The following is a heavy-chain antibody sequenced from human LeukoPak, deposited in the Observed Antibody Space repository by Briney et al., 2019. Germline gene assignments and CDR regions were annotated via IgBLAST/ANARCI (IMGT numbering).Heavy chain of an antibody. CDR3: AKSRSGYYRFDS. D-gene: IGHD3-22*01. V-gene: IGHV3-23*01. J-gene: IGHJ4*02. CDR1: GFTFTNFA. CDR2: ISSSGRST. Sequence: GGSLRLSCAASGFTFTNFAMSWVRQAPGKGLEWVSVISSSGRSTYYADSVRRRFTISRDTSKNPLYLQMSSLRAEDTALYYCAKSRSGYYRFDSWGQGTLVIVSS.